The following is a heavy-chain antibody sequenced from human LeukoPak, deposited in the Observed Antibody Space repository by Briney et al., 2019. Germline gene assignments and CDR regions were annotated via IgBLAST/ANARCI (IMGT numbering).Heavy chain of an antibody. D-gene: IGHD3-10*02. V-gene: IGHV3-21*01. CDR2: ISISSNYI. Sequence: GGSLRLSCAASGFTFSRYSMNWVRQAPGKGLAWVSSISISSNYIYYTDSAKGRFTISRDNAKNSLYLQMNSLRAEDTAVYYCAELGITMIGGVWGKGTTVTISS. J-gene: IGHJ6*04. CDR1: GFTFSRYS. CDR3: AELGITMIGGV.